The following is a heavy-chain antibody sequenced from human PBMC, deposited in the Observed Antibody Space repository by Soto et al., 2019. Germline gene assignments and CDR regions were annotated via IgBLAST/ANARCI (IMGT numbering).Heavy chain of an antibody. CDR3: ARHLYYYDSSGYYYPVSFFVLPLAADYGMDV. D-gene: IGHD3-22*01. Sequence: PSETLSLTCTVSGGSISSSSYYWGWIRQPPGKGLEWIGSIYYSGSTYYNPSLKSRVTISVDTSKNQFSLKLSSVTAADTAVYYCARHLYYYDSSGYYYPVSFFVLPLAADYGMDVWGQGTTVTVSS. V-gene: IGHV4-39*01. CDR1: GGSISSSSYY. CDR2: IYYSGST. J-gene: IGHJ6*02.